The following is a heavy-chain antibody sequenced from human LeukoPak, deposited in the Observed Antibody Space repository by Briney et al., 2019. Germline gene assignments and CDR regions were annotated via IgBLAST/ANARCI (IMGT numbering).Heavy chain of an antibody. Sequence: GGSLRLSCAASVFTFSSYEMNWVRQAPGKGLEWVSYISSSGSTIYYAGSVKGRFTISRDNAKNSLYLQMNSLRAEDTAVYYCARHKRYYYDSSGYYYRKFDYWGQGTLVTVSS. CDR3: ARHKRYYYDSSGYYYRKFDY. D-gene: IGHD3-22*01. CDR1: VFTFSSYE. V-gene: IGHV3-48*03. J-gene: IGHJ4*02. CDR2: ISSSGSTI.